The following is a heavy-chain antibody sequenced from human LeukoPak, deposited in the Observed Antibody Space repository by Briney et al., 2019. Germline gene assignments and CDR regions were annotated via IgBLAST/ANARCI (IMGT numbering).Heavy chain of an antibody. V-gene: IGHV3-9*03. D-gene: IGHD3-3*01. J-gene: IGHJ6*03. CDR2: ISWNSGNI. CDR1: GFTFSSYA. CDR3: AKGNDFWSGKGVDYYMDV. Sequence: PGGSLRLSCAASGFTFSSYAMHWVRQAPGKGLEWVSGISWNSGNIGYADSVKGRFTISRDNAKNSLYLQMNSLRAEDMALYYCAKGNDFWSGKGVDYYMDVWGKGTTVTVSS.